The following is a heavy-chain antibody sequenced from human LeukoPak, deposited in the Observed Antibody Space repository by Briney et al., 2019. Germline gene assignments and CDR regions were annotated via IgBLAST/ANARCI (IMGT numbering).Heavy chain of an antibody. Sequence: SQTLSLTCTVSGGSISGAGYYWSWIRQHPGKGLEWIGYIYYSGNTYYNPSLKSRVTISVDTSKNQFSLKLSSVTAADTAVYYCARHLTTVTTAWFDPWGQGTLVTVPS. CDR3: ARHLTTVTTAWFDP. V-gene: IGHV4-31*03. CDR1: GGSISGAGYY. D-gene: IGHD4-17*01. J-gene: IGHJ5*02. CDR2: IYYSGNT.